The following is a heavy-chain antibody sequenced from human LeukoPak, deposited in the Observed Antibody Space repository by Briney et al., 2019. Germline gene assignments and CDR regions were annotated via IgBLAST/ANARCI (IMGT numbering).Heavy chain of an antibody. CDR2: IYPGDSDT. CDR1: GYSFTSYW. V-gene: IGHV5-51*01. J-gene: IGHJ4*02. Sequence: GESLKISCKGSGYSFTSYWIGRVRQMPGKGLEWMGIIYPGDSDTRYSPSFQGQVTISADKSISTAYLQWSSLKASDTAMYYCARGPGLRYFDWLLSDDDYWGQGTLVTVSS. CDR3: ARGPGLRYFDWLLSDDDY. D-gene: IGHD3-9*01.